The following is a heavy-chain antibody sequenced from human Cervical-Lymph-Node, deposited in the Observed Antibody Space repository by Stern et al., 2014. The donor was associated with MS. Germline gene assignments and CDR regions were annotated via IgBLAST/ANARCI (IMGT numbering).Heavy chain of an antibody. CDR1: GGTFSSYP. D-gene: IGHD3-16*01. V-gene: IGHV1-69*01. CDR3: ASPVTLTVGAMDV. CDR2: IFPIFGTP. Sequence: QVQLVQSGAEVKKPGSSVKVSCKASGGTFSSYPINWVRQAPGQGLEWMGGIFPIFGTPNYAQRFQGRVTITADESTSTAHMELSSLRSEDTAVYYCASPVTLTVGAMDVWGQGTTVTVSS. J-gene: IGHJ6*02.